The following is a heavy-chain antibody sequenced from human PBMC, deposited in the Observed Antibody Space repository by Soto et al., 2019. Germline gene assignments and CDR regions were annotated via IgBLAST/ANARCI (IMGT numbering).Heavy chain of an antibody. CDR2: ISGRDDSA. D-gene: IGHD6-19*01. V-gene: IGHV3-23*01. CDR3: VKGAWLDY. CDR1: GFTFSTFD. Sequence: GSLRLSCAASGFTFSTFDMSWVRQPPGKGLEWVSVISGRDDSANYADSVKGRFTISKDKSSNTLYLQMNNLRAEDTTVYYCVKGAWLDYWGQGTLVTVSS. J-gene: IGHJ4*02.